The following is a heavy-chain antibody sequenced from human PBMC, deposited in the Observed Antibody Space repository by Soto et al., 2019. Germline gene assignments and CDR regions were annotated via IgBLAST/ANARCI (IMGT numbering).Heavy chain of an antibody. CDR1: GFTYSSHG. CDR3: ARDGQYRTDGFDI. J-gene: IGHJ3*02. CDR2: LSRGGGST. Sequence: EAQLLESGGELIQPGGSLRLSCAASGFTYSSHGMSWVRQAPGTGLEWIAGLSRGGGSTYYADSVKGRFTISRDNSKNTLDLIMNSLRVEDTALYYCARDGQYRTDGFDIWGQGTIVTVSS. V-gene: IGHV3-23*01. D-gene: IGHD5-12*01.